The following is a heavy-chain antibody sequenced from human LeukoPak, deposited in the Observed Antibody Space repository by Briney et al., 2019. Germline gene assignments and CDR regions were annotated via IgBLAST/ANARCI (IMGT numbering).Heavy chain of an antibody. CDR1: GGSISSGSYY. V-gene: IGHV4-61*02. D-gene: IGHD3-3*01. CDR3: ARVRRITIFGVVIRDYFDY. J-gene: IGHJ4*02. Sequence: SQTLSLTCTDSGGSISSGSYYWSWIRQPPGKGLEWIGRIYTSGSTNYNPSLKSRVTISVDTSKNQFSLKLSSVTAADTAVYYCARVRRITIFGVVIRDYFDYWGQGTLVTVSS. CDR2: IYTSGST.